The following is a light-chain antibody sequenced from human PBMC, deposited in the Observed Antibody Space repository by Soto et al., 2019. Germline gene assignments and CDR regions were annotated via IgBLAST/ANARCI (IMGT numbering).Light chain of an antibody. Sequence: QSVLTQLPSASGSPGQSFTICCTGTSSDVGRYNYVSWYQQHPGKAPKLMISEVNKRASGVPDRFSGSKSGNTASLTVSGLQAEDEADYYCSSYAGTPFVFGTGTKVTVL. CDR3: SSYAGTPFV. CDR1: SSDVGRYNY. CDR2: EVN. J-gene: IGLJ1*01. V-gene: IGLV2-8*01.